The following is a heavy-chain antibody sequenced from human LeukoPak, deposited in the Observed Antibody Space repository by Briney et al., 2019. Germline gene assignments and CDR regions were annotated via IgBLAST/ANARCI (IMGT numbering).Heavy chain of an antibody. CDR3: ARETVLSS. CDR2: INQDGSEK. V-gene: IGHV3-7*01. D-gene: IGHD2/OR15-2a*01. Sequence: GGSLRLSCAASGFTFSDYYMSWIRQAPGKGLEWVANINQDGSEKNYVDSVKGRFSISRDNAESSLFLQMNSLRPEDTAVYYCARETVLSSWGQGTLVTVSS. J-gene: IGHJ5*02. CDR1: GFTFSDYY.